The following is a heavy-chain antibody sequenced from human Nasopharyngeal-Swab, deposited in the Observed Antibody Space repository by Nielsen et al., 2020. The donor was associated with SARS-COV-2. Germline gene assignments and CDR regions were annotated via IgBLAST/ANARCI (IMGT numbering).Heavy chain of an antibody. J-gene: IGHJ6*02. CDR1: GLTFIGYR. V-gene: IGHV3-21*01. D-gene: IGHD6-19*01. CDR3: ARLLRLAGGWFIVDYFYYGFDF. CDR2: ISSSSSYI. Sequence: GGSRRFSWAASGLTFIGYRRNGVRQAPGKGWEGITFISSSSSYIYYADSVKGRFTISRENAKNSLYLQMNSLRSQDTAVYYCARLLRLAGGWFIVDYFYYGFDFWGQGTTVTVSS.